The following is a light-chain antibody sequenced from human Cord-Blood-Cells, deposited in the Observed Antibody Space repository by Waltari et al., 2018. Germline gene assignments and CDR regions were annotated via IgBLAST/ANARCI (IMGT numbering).Light chain of an antibody. V-gene: IGLV2-11*01. Sequence: QSALTQPRSVSGSPGQSVTISCTGTSSDVGGYNYVSWYPQHPGKAPKLMIYDVSKRPAGFPDRFSGSKSGNTASLTISGLQAEDEADYYCCSYAGSYTVVFGGGTKLTVL. CDR3: CSYAGSYTVV. CDR2: DVS. CDR1: SSDVGGYNY. J-gene: IGLJ2*01.